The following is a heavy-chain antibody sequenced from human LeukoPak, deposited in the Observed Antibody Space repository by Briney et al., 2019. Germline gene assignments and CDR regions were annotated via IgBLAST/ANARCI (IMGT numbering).Heavy chain of an antibody. CDR2: ISSSGSTI. J-gene: IGHJ2*01. CDR1: GFTFSDYY. V-gene: IGHV3-11*01. CDR3: AKVRVVGDYNWFFDL. Sequence: KPGGSLRLSCAASGFTFSDYYMSWIRQAPGKGLEWVSYISSSGSTIYYADSVKGRFTISRDNSKNTLHLQMNSLRAEDTAIYHCAKVRVVGDYNWFFDLWGRGTLVTVSS. D-gene: IGHD4-17*01.